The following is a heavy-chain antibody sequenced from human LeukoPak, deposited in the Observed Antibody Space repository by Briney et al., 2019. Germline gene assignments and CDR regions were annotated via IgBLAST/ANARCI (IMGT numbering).Heavy chain of an antibody. CDR1: GFTFSSYA. CDR2: ISYDGSNK. J-gene: IGHJ4*02. D-gene: IGHD3-16*02. CDR3: ARDMYDYVWGSYRRAPLGY. Sequence: PGGSLRLSCAASGFTFSSYAMHWVRQAPGKGLEGVAGISYDGSNKYYADSVKGRFTISRDNSKNTLYLQMNSLRAEDTAVYYCARDMYDYVWGSYRRAPLGYWGQGTLVTVSS. V-gene: IGHV3-30*01.